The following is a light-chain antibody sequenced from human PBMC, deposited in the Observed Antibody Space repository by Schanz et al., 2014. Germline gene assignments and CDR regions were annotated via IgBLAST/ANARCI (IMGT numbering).Light chain of an antibody. J-gene: IGLJ1*01. CDR1: SSDVGGYNF. Sequence: QSALTQPPSASGSPGQSVTISCTGTSSDVGGYNFVSWYQQHPGKVPKLMIYEVTLRPSGVPDRFSGSKSGNTASLTISGLQAEDEADYYCSSYTSSSTFYVFGTGTKLTVL. CDR3: SSYTSSSTFYV. CDR2: EVT. V-gene: IGLV2-8*01.